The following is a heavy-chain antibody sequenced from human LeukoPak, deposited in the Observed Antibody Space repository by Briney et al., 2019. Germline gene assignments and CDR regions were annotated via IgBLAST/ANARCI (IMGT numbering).Heavy chain of an antibody. D-gene: IGHD5-24*01. J-gene: IGHJ4*02. V-gene: IGHV1-58*01. CDR3: AADHRDTEMASLY. CDR1: GFTFTSSA. CDR2: IVVGSGNT. Sequence: SVKVSCKASGFTFTSSAVQWVRQARGQRLEWIGWIVVGSGNTDYAQKFQERVTITRDMSTSTAYMELSSLRSEDTAVYYCAADHRDTEMASLYWGQGTLVTVSS.